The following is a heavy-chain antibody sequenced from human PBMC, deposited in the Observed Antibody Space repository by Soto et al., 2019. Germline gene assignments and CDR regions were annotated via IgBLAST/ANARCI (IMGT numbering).Heavy chain of an antibody. CDR2: INGDGSDT. CDR3: VTGHRNYFDY. CDR1: GFDFSNYW. J-gene: IGHJ4*02. V-gene: IGHV3-74*03. Sequence: LRLSCGASGFDFSNYWMHWVRQAPGKGLVWVSFINGDGSDTKYADSVKGRFTISRDNSRNTLYLKMNSLRGEDTAVYYCVTGHRNYFDYWGQGTLVTVSS.